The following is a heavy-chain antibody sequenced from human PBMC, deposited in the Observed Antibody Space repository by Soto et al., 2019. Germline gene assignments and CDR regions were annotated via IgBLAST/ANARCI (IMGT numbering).Heavy chain of an antibody. V-gene: IGHV3-73*01. J-gene: IGHJ4*02. CDR1: GFTFSGSA. D-gene: IGHD1-20*01. CDR2: IRNKANGYAT. Sequence: GGSLRLSCAASGFTFSGSAMHWVRQASGQGLEWVGRIRNKANGYATAYGAPVQGRFTISRDDSKNTAYLQMNSLKTEDTAVYYCTTLITGTTYSDYWGQGILVTLSS. CDR3: TTLITGTTYSDY.